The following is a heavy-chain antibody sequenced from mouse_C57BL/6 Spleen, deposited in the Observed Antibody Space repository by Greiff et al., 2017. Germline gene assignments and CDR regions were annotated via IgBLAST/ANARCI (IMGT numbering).Heavy chain of an antibody. V-gene: IGHV1-22*01. D-gene: IGHD2-4*01. CDR1: GYTFTDYN. J-gene: IGHJ2*01. CDR3: ARGGGIYYDYGFDY. Sequence: VQLKQSGPELVKPGASVKMSCKASGYTFTDYNMHWVKQSHGKSLEWIGYINPKNGGTSYNQKFKGKATLTVNQSSRTAYMRLRSLTSEDSAVYYCARGGGIYYDYGFDYWGQGTTLTGSS. CDR2: INPKNGGT.